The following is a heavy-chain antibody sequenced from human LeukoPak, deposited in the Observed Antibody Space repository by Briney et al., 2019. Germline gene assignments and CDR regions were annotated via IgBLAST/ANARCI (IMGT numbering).Heavy chain of an antibody. CDR2: ISSSSSYI. CDR1: GSTFSSYS. J-gene: IGHJ4*02. Sequence: PGGSLRLSCAASGSTFSSYSMNWVRQAPGKGLEWVSSISSSSSYIYYADSVKGRFTISRDNAKNSLYLQMNSLRAEDTAVYYCARLLEWELPRYNTYSDYWGQGTLVTVSS. V-gene: IGHV3-21*01. D-gene: IGHD1-26*01. CDR3: ARLLEWELPRYNTYSDY.